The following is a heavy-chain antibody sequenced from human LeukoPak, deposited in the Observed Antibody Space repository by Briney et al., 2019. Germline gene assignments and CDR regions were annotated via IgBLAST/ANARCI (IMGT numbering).Heavy chain of an antibody. V-gene: IGHV4-31*11. Sequence: SETLSLTCAVSGGSISGGAYYWNWIRQHPGKGLEWIGYIYYSGSTYYNPSLKSRVTISVDTSMNQFSLKLSSVTAADTAVYYCARLNDAFDIWGQGTMVTVSS. CDR1: GGSISGGAYY. CDR2: IYYSGST. J-gene: IGHJ3*02. CDR3: ARLNDAFDI.